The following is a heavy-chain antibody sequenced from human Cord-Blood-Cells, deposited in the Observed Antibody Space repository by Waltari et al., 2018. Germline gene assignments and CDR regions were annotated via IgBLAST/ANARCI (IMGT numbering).Heavy chain of an antibody. J-gene: IGHJ4*02. V-gene: IGHV3-21*01. CDR3: ARDLAAAGFDY. Sequence: EVQLVESGGGLVKPGGSLRLSCAASGFTFSSYSMNWVRQAPGTGLEWVSSISSSSSYIYYADSVKGRFTISRDNAKNSLYLQMNSLRAEDTAVYYCARDLAAAGFDYWGQGTLVTVSS. CDR2: ISSSSSYI. D-gene: IGHD6-13*01. CDR1: GFTFSSYS.